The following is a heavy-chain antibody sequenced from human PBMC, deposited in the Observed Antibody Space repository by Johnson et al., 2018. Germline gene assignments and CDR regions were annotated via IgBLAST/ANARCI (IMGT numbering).Heavy chain of an antibody. J-gene: IGHJ3*02. CDR1: GYSFTTNW. Sequence: VQLVESGAEVKKPGESLKISCKGSGYSFTTNWIGWVRQMPGRGLEWMAIIYPGDSDTRYSPSFQGQVTISADKSISPAYLRWGSLKASDTAMYYCATPGRTLVYWGGDCYYDSFDIWGQGTMVTVSS. CDR3: ATPGRTLVYWGGDCYYDSFDI. D-gene: IGHD2-21*02. CDR2: IYPGDSDT. V-gene: IGHV5-51*01.